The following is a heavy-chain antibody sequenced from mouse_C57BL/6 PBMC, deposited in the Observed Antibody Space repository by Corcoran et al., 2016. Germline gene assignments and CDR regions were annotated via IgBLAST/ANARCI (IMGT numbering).Heavy chain of an antibody. V-gene: IGHV1-19*01. CDR2: INPYNGGT. Sequence: EVQLQQSGPVLVKPGASVKMSCKASGYTFTDYYMNWVKQSHGKSLEWIGVINPYNGGTSYNQKFKGKATLTVDKSSSTAYMELNSLTSEDSAVYYCARCDYSNSFDYWGQGTTLTVSS. J-gene: IGHJ2*01. CDR1: GYTFTDYY. D-gene: IGHD2-5*01. CDR3: ARCDYSNSFDY.